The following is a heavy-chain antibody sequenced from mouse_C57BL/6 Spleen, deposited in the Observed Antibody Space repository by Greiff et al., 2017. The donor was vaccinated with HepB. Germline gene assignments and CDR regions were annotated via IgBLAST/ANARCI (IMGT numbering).Heavy chain of an antibody. CDR2: IYPGDGDT. D-gene: IGHD5-1*01. Sequence: QVQLQQSGPELVKPGASVKISCKASDYAFSSSWMNWVKQRPGKGLEWIGRIYPGDGDTNYNGKFKGKATLTADKSSSTAYMQLSSLTSEDSAVYFCARWSTPYAMDYWGQGTSVTVSS. V-gene: IGHV1-82*01. J-gene: IGHJ4*01. CDR1: DYAFSSSW. CDR3: ARWSTPYAMDY.